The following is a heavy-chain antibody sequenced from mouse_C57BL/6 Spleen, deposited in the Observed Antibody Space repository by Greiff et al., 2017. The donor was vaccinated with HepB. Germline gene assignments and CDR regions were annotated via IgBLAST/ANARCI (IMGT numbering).Heavy chain of an antibody. D-gene: IGHD2-4*01. V-gene: IGHV1-78*01. J-gene: IGHJ4*01. Sequence: VQLQQSDAELVKPGASVKISCKVSGYTFTDHTIHWMKQRPEQGLEWIGYIYPRDGSTKYNEKFKGKATLTADKSSSTAYMQLNSLTSEDSAVYFWARSYYDYDGYYAMDYWGQGTSVTVSS. CDR2: IYPRDGST. CDR3: ARSYYDYDGYYAMDY. CDR1: GYTFTDHT.